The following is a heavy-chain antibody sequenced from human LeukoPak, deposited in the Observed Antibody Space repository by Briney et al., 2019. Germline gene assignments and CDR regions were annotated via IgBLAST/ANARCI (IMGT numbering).Heavy chain of an antibody. Sequence: SETLSLTCAVYGGSFSNYYWSWIRQPPGKGLEWIGEINHSGSTNYNPSLKSRVTISVDTSKNQFSLKLSSVTAADTAVYYCARHSSGWYWYFDLWGRGTLVTVSS. CDR1: GGSFSNYY. J-gene: IGHJ2*01. V-gene: IGHV4-34*01. D-gene: IGHD6-19*01. CDR2: INHSGST. CDR3: ARHSSGWYWYFDL.